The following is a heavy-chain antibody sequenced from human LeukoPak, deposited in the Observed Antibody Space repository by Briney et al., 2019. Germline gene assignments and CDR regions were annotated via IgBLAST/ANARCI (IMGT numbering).Heavy chain of an antibody. CDR1: GYSISSGYY. CDR3: ARRNCSGGSCSLDY. CDR2: MYHGGSA. D-gene: IGHD2-15*01. J-gene: IGHJ4*02. V-gene: IGHV4-38-2*02. Sequence: SETLSLTCTVSGYSISSGYYWGWIRQPPGKGLEWIGSMYHGGSAYYNPSLKSRVTISVDTSKNQFSPKLSSVTAADTAVYYCARRNCSGGSCSLDYWGQGTLVTVSS.